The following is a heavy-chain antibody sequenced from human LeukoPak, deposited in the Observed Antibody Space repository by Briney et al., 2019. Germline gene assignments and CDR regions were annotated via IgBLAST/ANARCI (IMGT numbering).Heavy chain of an antibody. D-gene: IGHD4-17*01. CDR3: ARRIWNADYVGGWFDP. J-gene: IGHJ5*02. CDR1: GGTFSSLS. Sequence: ASVKVSCKASGGTFSSLSFSWVRQAPGQGLEWMGRISPIGNVAEYAQKFQGRLTFSANKSASTVHMELSSLRSVDTAVYFCARRIWNADYVGGWFDPWGQGTLVTVSS. CDR2: ISPIGNVA. V-gene: IGHV1-69*02.